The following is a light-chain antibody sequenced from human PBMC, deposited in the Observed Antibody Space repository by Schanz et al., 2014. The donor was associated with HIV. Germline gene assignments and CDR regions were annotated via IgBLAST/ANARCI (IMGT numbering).Light chain of an antibody. Sequence: QSVLTQPASLSGSPGQSITISCTEINSDVGGDNFVSWYQQHPGRAPKLLLYDVTNRPSGVSSRFSGSKSGNTASLTISGLQAEDEADYYCSSYAGGNKLIFGGGTKLTVL. CDR2: DVT. J-gene: IGLJ2*01. CDR1: NSDVGGDNF. CDR3: SSYAGGNKLI. V-gene: IGLV2-14*03.